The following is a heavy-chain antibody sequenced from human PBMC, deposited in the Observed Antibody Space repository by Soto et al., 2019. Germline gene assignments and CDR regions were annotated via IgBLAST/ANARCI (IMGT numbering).Heavy chain of an antibody. Sequence: LSLTCTVSSVSIYSGSFHWGWIRQPPGKGLEWIGSINFSGSTYYNPSLKSRVTVSVDTSKNQFSLNLRSVTAADTAVYYCARRHAPRYTTGNNHFDFWGQGSLVTVSS. D-gene: IGHD1-1*01. V-gene: IGHV4-39*01. CDR1: SVSIYSGSFH. J-gene: IGHJ4*02. CDR3: ARRHAPRYTTGNNHFDF. CDR2: INFSGST.